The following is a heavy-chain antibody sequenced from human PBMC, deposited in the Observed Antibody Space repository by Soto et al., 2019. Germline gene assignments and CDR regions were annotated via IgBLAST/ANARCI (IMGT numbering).Heavy chain of an antibody. V-gene: IGHV3-30*04. Sequence: GGSLRLSCAASGFTFSSYAMHWVRQAPGKGLEWVAVISYDGSNKYYADSVKGRFTISRDNSKNTLYLQMNSLRAEDTAVYYCARVPRGKVGATYTGAFDYWGQGTLVTVSS. CDR2: ISYDGSNK. D-gene: IGHD1-26*01. CDR1: GFTFSSYA. J-gene: IGHJ4*02. CDR3: ARVPRGKVGATYTGAFDY.